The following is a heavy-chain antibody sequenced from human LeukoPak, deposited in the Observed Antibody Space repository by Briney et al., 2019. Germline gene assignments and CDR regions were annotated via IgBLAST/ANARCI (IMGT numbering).Heavy chain of an antibody. V-gene: IGHV3-21*01. J-gene: IGHJ6*03. CDR3: TRDGSGFYYYYYMDV. CDR2: ISTVSTYT. CDR1: GFTFSDYS. D-gene: IGHD6-25*01. Sequence: GGSLRLSCAASGFTFSDYSMNWVRQAPGKGLEWVTSISTVSTYTFYAESLKGRISISRDNAKNSLILQMSSLRADDTAVYYCTRDGSGFYYYYYMDVWGKGTTVTVSS.